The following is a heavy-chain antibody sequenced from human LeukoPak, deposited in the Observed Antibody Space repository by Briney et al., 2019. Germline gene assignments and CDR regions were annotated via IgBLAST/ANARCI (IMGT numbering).Heavy chain of an antibody. CDR2: ISSSSSYI. J-gene: IGHJ4*02. Sequence: GGSLRLSCAASGFTFSSYSMNWVRQAPGKGLEWVSSISSSSSYIYYADSVKGRFTISRDNAKNSLYLQMNSLRAEDTAVYYCASKLTVVADRFDYWGQGTLVTVSS. D-gene: IGHD2-15*01. V-gene: IGHV3-21*01. CDR3: ASKLTVVADRFDY. CDR1: GFTFSSYS.